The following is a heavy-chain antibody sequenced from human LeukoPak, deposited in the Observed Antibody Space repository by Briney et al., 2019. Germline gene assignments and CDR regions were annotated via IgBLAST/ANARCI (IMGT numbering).Heavy chain of an antibody. CDR3: VRRDVYNRLNDY. D-gene: IGHD5-24*01. J-gene: IGHJ4*02. CDR1: GYSFTRYG. Sequence: ASVKVSCKASGYSFTRYGVGWVRQAPGQGLGWMGWINAYNGNTNYTQKFQGRVTMTTDTSTSTAYMELRSLRSDDTAVYYCVRRDVYNRLNDYWGQGTLVTVSS. CDR2: INAYNGNT. V-gene: IGHV1-18*01.